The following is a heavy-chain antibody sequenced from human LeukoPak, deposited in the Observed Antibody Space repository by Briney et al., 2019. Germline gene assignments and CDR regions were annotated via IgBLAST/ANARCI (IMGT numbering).Heavy chain of an antibody. J-gene: IGHJ4*02. CDR1: GFTFSSYW. Sequence: TGGSLRLSCAASGFTFSSYWMSWVRQAPGKGLEWVANIKQDGSEKYYVDSVKGRFTISGDNAKNSLYLQMNSLRAEDTAVYYCARVSPNTVTTLQYLDYWGQGTLVTVSS. D-gene: IGHD4-17*01. CDR2: IKQDGSEK. CDR3: ARVSPNTVTTLQYLDY. V-gene: IGHV3-7*01.